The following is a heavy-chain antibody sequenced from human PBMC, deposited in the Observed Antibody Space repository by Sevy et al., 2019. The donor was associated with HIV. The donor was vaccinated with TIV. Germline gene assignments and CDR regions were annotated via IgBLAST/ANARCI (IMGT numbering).Heavy chain of an antibody. Sequence: GGSLRLSCAASGFTFDDYAMHWVRQAPGKGLEWVSGISWKSGSIGYADSVKGRFTISRDNAKNSLYLQMNSLRADDTALYYCAKEVYGGIAVAGTGEFDPWGQGTLVTVSS. CDR1: GFTFDDYA. CDR2: ISWKSGSI. V-gene: IGHV3-9*01. CDR3: AKEVYGGIAVAGTGEFDP. J-gene: IGHJ5*02. D-gene: IGHD6-13*01.